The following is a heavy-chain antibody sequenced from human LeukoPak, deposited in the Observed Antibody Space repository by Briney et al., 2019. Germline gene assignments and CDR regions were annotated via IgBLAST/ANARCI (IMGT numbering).Heavy chain of an antibody. J-gene: IGHJ4*02. V-gene: IGHV5-51*01. CDR3: ARLRYSSGWYGAYYFDY. CDR1: GYSFSSYW. Sequence: GESLKISCKGSGYSFSSYWIVWVRQMPGKGLEWMGIIYPGDSDTRYSPSFQGQVTISADKSISTAYLQWSSLKASDTAMYYCARLRYSSGWYGAYYFDYWGQGTLVTVSS. CDR2: IYPGDSDT. D-gene: IGHD6-19*01.